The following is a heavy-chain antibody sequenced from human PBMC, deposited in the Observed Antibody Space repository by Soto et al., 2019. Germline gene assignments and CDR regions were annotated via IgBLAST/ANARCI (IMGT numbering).Heavy chain of an antibody. J-gene: IGHJ4*02. D-gene: IGHD6-19*01. CDR3: ARASYSSGWHTDY. CDR2: ISSVSSYI. CDR1: GFTFSSYT. V-gene: IGHV3-21*01. Sequence: GGSLRLSCAASGFTFSSYTMNWVRQAPGKGLEWVSSISSVSSYIYYADSVKGRFTISRDNAKNSLYLQMNSLRAEDTAVYYCARASYSSGWHTDYWGQGTLVTVSS.